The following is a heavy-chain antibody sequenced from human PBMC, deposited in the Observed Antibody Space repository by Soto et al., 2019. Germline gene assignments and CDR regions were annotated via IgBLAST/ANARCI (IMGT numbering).Heavy chain of an antibody. CDR2: ISYDGSNK. CDR3: AKDEADIVVVVAALIDYYYYGMDV. V-gene: IGHV3-30*18. J-gene: IGHJ6*02. Sequence: GGSLRLSCAASAFTFSSYGMHRVRQAPGKGLEWLAVISYDGSNKYYADSVKGRFTISRDNSKNTLYLQMNSLRAEETAVYYCAKDEADIVVVVAALIDYYYYGMDVGGQGTTVAVSS. CDR1: AFTFSSYG. D-gene: IGHD2-15*01.